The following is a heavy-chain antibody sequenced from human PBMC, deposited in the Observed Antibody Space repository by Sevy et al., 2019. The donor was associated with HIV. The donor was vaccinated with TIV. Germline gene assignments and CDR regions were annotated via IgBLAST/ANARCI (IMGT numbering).Heavy chain of an antibody. Sequence: GGSLRLSCAASGFTFSRYTMTWVRQAPGKGLEWVSTFCFGDGSMHYADSAKGRFTISRDNSKDTLYLQMNNLRAEDTAMYYCVREGCTKPHDFWGQGTLVTVSS. CDR3: VREGCTKPHDF. J-gene: IGHJ4*02. V-gene: IGHV3-23*01. CDR1: GFTFSRYT. CDR2: FCFGDGSM. D-gene: IGHD2-8*01.